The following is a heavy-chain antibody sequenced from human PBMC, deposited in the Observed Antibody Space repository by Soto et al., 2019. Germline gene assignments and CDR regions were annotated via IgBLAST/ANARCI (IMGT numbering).Heavy chain of an antibody. J-gene: IGHJ6*02. CDR2: IIPIFGTA. D-gene: IGHD1-26*01. Sequence: LVKVSCKASGGTFSSYAISWVRQAPGQGLEWMGGIIPIFGTANYAQKFQGRVTITADESTSTAYMELSSLRSEGTAVYYCARVARVGATDGYYYGMDVWGQGTTVTVSS. V-gene: IGHV1-69*13. CDR3: ARVARVGATDGYYYGMDV. CDR1: GGTFSSYA.